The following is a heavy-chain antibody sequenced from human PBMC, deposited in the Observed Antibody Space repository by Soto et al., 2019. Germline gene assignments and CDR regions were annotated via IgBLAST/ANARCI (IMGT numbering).Heavy chain of an antibody. CDR1: GGSISRGDYY. CDR2: IYYSGST. D-gene: IGHD3-10*01. CDR3: VRGRGITLVRGVIGNWFDP. J-gene: IGHJ5*02. Sequence: SETLSLTCTVSGGSISRGDYYWSWIRQPPGKGLEWIGYIYYSGSTYYNQSLKSRITISVDTSKNQFSLKLSSVTAADTAVYFCVRGRGITLVRGVIGNWFDPWGQGTLVTVSS. V-gene: IGHV4-30-4*01.